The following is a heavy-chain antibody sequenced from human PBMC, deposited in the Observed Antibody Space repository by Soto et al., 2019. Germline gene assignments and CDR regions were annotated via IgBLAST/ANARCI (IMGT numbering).Heavy chain of an antibody. CDR3: ARLPTGYPNWFDP. Sequence: SETLSLTCTVSGASISTNHHNWAWVRQPPGKGLEWMGNIHYRGDTYFNPSLGSRLSMSVDTSKNQFSLKLTPVTAADTAVYYCARLPTGYPNWFDPWGQGTLVTVSS. V-gene: IGHV4-39*01. CDR1: GASISTNHHN. D-gene: IGHD3-9*01. J-gene: IGHJ5*02. CDR2: IHYRGDT.